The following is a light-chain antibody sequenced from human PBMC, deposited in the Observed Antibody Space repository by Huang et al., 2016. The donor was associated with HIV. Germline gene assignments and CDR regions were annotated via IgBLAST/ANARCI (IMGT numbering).Light chain of an antibody. CDR3: QQRSNWPPIFT. V-gene: IGKV3-11*01. CDR1: QSVGTY. Sequence: EVVLTQSPATLSLSPGERATLPCRASQSVGTYIAWYQQRPGQAPRLLIYDAAASAAGIPARFSGSGSGTDFTLTVSNLEPEDFAVYYCQQRSNWPPIFTFGPGTRVDIK. J-gene: IGKJ3*01. CDR2: DAA.